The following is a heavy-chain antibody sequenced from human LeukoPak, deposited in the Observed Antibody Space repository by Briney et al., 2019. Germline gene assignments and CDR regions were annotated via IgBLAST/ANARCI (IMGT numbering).Heavy chain of an antibody. CDR1: GFTLSNYW. CDR3: AILTGTTEVP. D-gene: IGHD1-7*01. Sequence: QSGGSLRLSCAASGFTLSNYWMHWVRQAPGKGLVWVSRINTDGSSTSYADSVKGRFTISRDNAKNTLYPQMNSLRAEDTAVYYCAILTGTTEVPWGQGTLVTVSS. CDR2: INTDGSST. J-gene: IGHJ5*02. V-gene: IGHV3-74*01.